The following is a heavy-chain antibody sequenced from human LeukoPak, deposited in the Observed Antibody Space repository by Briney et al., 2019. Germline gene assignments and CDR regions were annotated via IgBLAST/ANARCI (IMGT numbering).Heavy chain of an antibody. V-gene: IGHV3-21*06. D-gene: IGHD3-10*01. Sequence: GGSLRLSCAASGFTFSSYSMNWVRQAPGKGLEWVSSISSSSSYIYYADSVKGRFTISRDNAKNSLSLQMNSLRAEDTAVYYCAREIPRGAINLDYWGQELWSPSPQ. CDR1: GFTFSSYS. CDR2: ISSSSSYI. CDR3: AREIPRGAINLDY. J-gene: IGHJ4*01.